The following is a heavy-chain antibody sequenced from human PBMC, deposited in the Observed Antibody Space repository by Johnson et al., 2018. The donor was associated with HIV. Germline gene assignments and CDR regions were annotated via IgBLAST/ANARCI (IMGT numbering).Heavy chain of an antibody. CDR2: ISGSGKKT. CDR3: ARGGGDNSPWRAVDV. V-gene: IGHV3-23*04. J-gene: IGHJ3*01. Sequence: VQLVESGGGLVQPGRSLRLSCTASGFIFGDYAMNWVRQAPGKGLEWVSAISGSGKKTDYADSVKGRFTISRDNAKNSLYLQIKSLRAEDTAVYYCARGGGDNSPWRAVDVWGRGTIVTVSS. CDR1: GFIFGDYA. D-gene: IGHD2-21*02.